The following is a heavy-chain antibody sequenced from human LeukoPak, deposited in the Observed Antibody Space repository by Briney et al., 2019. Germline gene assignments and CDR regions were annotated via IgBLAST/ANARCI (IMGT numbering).Heavy chain of an antibody. Sequence: ASVKVSCKASGYSFTSYDISWVRQAPGQGLEWMGWISTYNGNTNYAQKLQGRVTMTTVTSTGTAYMELRSLRSDDTAVYYCARSRDGYNLEFDYWGQGTLVTVSS. V-gene: IGHV1-18*01. D-gene: IGHD5-24*01. CDR3: ARSRDGYNLEFDY. CDR1: GYSFTSYD. CDR2: ISTYNGNT. J-gene: IGHJ4*02.